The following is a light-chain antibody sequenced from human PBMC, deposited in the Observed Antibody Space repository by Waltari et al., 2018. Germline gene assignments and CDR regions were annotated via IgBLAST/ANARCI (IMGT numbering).Light chain of an antibody. V-gene: IGLV2-8*01. CDR1: IGDVPGYSF. Sequence: QSALTQPPSASGSPGQSVTIPCTGPIGDVPGYSFVSWYQHHTGKTPKLIIYEVSKRPSGVPERFSGSKSGNTASLTVAGLQAEDEAYYYCSAFAGSNNPVVFGGGTKLTVL. J-gene: IGLJ2*01. CDR3: SAFAGSNNPVV. CDR2: EVS.